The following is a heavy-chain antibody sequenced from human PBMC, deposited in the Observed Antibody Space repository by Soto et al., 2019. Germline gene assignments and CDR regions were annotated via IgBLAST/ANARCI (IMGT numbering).Heavy chain of an antibody. V-gene: IGHV4-34*01. J-gene: IGHJ5*02. CDR2: INHSGST. D-gene: IGHD5-12*01. CDR3: ARGEGRLVGTWFDP. CDR1: GGSFSRYY. Sequence: PSETLSLTGDGCGGSFSRYYCNWIRQPPWKGLEWLGEINHSGSTNYNPSLESRVTISLHTSKNQFSLKLTSVTAADTAVYYCARGEGRLVGTWFDPCGQGTLVAVCS.